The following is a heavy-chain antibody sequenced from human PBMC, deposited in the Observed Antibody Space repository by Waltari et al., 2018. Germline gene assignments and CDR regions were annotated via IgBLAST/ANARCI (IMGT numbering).Heavy chain of an antibody. CDR3: AREGIGYYYYGMDV. CDR1: GGSISSYY. CDR2: IYYSGST. D-gene: IGHD3-10*01. Sequence: QVQLQESGPGLVKPSETLSLTCTVSGGSISSYYWSWIRQPPGKGLEWIGYIYYSGSTNYNPSLKSRVTISVDTSKNQFSLKLSSVTAADTAVYYCAREGIGYYYYGMDVWGQGTTVTVSS. J-gene: IGHJ6*02. V-gene: IGHV4-59*01.